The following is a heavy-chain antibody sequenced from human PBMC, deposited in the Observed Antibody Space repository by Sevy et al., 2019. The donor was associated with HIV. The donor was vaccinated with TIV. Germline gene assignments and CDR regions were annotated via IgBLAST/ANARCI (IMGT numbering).Heavy chain of an antibody. J-gene: IGHJ4*02. CDR3: AKNTAVAGTGGFDY. CDR1: GLIFSHYG. Sequence: GGSLRLSCAASGLIFSHYGMHWVRQAPGKGLEWVAFISFDGSNKYYVDSVKGRFTISRDNSKNTLYLQMNSLRTEDTALYYCAKNTAVAGTGGFDYWGQGTLVTVSS. V-gene: IGHV3-30*02. CDR2: ISFDGSNK. D-gene: IGHD6-13*01.